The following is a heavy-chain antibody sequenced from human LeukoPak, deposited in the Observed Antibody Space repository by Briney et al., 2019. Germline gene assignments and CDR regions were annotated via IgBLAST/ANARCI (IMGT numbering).Heavy chain of an antibody. V-gene: IGHV4-59*08. J-gene: IGHJ4*02. CDR3: ARHTTVVPPHYFDY. CDR1: GGSISSYY. CDR2: IYYSGST. Sequence: PSETLSLTCTVSGGSISSYYWSWIRQPPGKGLEWIGYIYYSGSTNYNPSLKSRATISLDTSKNQISLKLSSVTAADTAVYFCARHTTVVPPHYFDYWGQGTLVTVSS. D-gene: IGHD4-23*01.